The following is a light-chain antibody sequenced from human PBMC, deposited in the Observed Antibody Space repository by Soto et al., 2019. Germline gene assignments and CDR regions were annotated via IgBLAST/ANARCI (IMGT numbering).Light chain of an antibody. Sequence: EILLTQSPGTLSLSPGERATLSSRASQSVSPSSLAWYQQRPGQSPRLLIYGASSRATGIPDRFSGRGSGTDFTRIISRLEPEDFAVYYCQQFAGSFGGGTKVDIK. J-gene: IGKJ4*02. CDR2: GAS. V-gene: IGKV3-20*01. CDR3: QQFAGS. CDR1: QSVSPSS.